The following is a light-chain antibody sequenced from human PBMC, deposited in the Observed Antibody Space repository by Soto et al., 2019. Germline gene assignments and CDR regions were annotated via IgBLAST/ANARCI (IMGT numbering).Light chain of an antibody. J-gene: IGLJ2*01. CDR2: SYN. Sequence: QSVLTQPPSASGTPGQRVTISCSGSISNIGSTTVSWFQQLPGAAPKLLIHSYNQRPSGVPDRFSGSKSGTSDSLAISGLQSEDEADYFCAALDTRLNAVVFGGGTKLTVL. CDR1: ISNIGSTT. V-gene: IGLV1-44*01. CDR3: AALDTRLNAVV.